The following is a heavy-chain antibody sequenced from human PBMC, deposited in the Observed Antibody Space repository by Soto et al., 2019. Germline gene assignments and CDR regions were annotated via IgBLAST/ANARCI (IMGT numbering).Heavy chain of an antibody. CDR2: IYYSGST. D-gene: IGHD4-17*01. CDR3: ARVSWEDYGDYSYTNYYGMDV. J-gene: IGHJ6*02. Sequence: SETLSLTCTVSGFSISSYYWSWIRQPPGKGLEWIGYIYYSGSTNYNPSLKSRVTISVDTSKNQFSLKLSSVTAADTAVYYCARVSWEDYGDYSYTNYYGMDVWGQGTTVTVSS. CDR1: GFSISSYY. V-gene: IGHV4-59*01.